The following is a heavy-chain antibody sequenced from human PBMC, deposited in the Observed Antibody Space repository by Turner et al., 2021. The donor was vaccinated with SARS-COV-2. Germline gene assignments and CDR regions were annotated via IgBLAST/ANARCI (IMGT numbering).Heavy chain of an antibody. J-gene: IGHJ4*02. D-gene: IGHD3-10*01. CDR1: GFTLNDHA. V-gene: IGHV3-9*01. CDR2: IYWNGDV. CDR3: TKDISPGGADY. Sequence: EVQLVVSGGGLVQPGRSLRLSCTASGFTLNDHAMHRVRQAPGKGLEWVSGIYWNGDVDYADSVKGRFTTSRDNAKNSLYLQMNSLRPEDTAFYYCTKDISPGGADYWGQGTLVTVSS.